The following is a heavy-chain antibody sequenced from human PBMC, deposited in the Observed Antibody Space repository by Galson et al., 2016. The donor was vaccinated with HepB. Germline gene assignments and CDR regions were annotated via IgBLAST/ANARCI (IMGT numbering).Heavy chain of an antibody. D-gene: IGHD3-16*01. J-gene: IGHJ4*02. CDR3: GKHGGFDY. CDR1: GFIFSTYA. Sequence: SLRLSCAASGFIFSTYAMHWVRQAPGKGLEWVAIISNDGSNYYSADSVKGRFTISRDNSKNTPYLYMNNLTAGDTAIYYCGKHGGFDYWGQGALVTVSS. CDR2: ISNDGSNY. V-gene: IGHV3-30-3*01.